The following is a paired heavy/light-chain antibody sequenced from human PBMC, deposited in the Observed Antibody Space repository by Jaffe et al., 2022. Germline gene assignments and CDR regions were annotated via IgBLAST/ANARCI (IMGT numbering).Heavy chain of an antibody. Sequence: EVQLLESGGGLVQPGGSLRLSCAASGFTFSSYAMSWVRQAPGKGLEWVSAISGSGGSTYYADSVKGRFTISRDNSKNTLYLQMNSLRAEDTAVYYCAKSFRGTTVTPHYYYYMDVWGKGTTVTVSS. CDR1: GFTFSSYA. CDR2: ISGSGGST. J-gene: IGHJ6*03. CDR3: AKSFRGTTVTPHYYYYMDV. V-gene: IGHV3-23*01. D-gene: IGHD4-17*01.
Light chain of an antibody. Sequence: EIVLTQSPGTLSLSPGERATLSCRASQSVSSSYLAWYQQKPGQAPRLLIYGASSRATGIPDRFSGSGSGTDFTLTISRLEPEDFAVYYCQQYGSSPSTFGGGTKVEIK. J-gene: IGKJ4*01. CDR3: QQYGSSPST. V-gene: IGKV3-20*01. CDR2: GAS. CDR1: QSVSSSY.